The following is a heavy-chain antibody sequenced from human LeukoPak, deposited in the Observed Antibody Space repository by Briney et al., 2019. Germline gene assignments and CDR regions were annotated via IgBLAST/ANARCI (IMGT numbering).Heavy chain of an antibody. CDR1: GGSISSYY. CDR2: IYTSGST. Sequence: SETLSLTCTVSGGSISSYYWSWIRQPAGKGLEWIGRIYTSGSTNYNPSLKSRVTMSVDTSKNQFSLKLSSVTAADTAVYYCARGPHCSSTSCYYPDYYYYMDVWGKGTTVTVSS. D-gene: IGHD2-2*01. V-gene: IGHV4-4*07. CDR3: ARGPHCSSTSCYYPDYYYYMDV. J-gene: IGHJ6*03.